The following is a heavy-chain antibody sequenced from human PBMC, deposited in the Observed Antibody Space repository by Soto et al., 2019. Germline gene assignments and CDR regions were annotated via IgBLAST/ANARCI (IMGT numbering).Heavy chain of an antibody. CDR3: ARDIPFMTSVTTSNYYYMDI. CDR1: GFTFGSYW. J-gene: IGHJ6*03. V-gene: IGHV3-7*01. CDR2: IRQDGSER. Sequence: PWGSLRLSCVASGFTFGSYWMSWVRQAPGKGLEWVANIRQDGSERKHVDSVKGRFTISRDNAKSSLYLEMNSLRAEDTAVYYCARDIPFMTSVTTSNYYYMDIWGTGTTVTVSS. D-gene: IGHD4-17*01.